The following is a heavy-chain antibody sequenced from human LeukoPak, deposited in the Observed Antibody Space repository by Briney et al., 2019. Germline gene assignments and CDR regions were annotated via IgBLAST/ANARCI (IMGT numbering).Heavy chain of an antibody. CDR1: GFTFSSYG. V-gene: IGHV3-30*02. CDR2: IRYDGSNK. J-gene: IGHJ4*02. CDR3: VRGRRSYGFDH. D-gene: IGHD3-16*01. Sequence: GGSLRLSCAASGFTFSSYGMHWVRQAPGKGLEWVAFIRYDGSNKYYADSVRGRFTISKETAKKTLYLQMAGLRDDDTAVYHCVRGRRSYGFDHWGQGTLVTVSS.